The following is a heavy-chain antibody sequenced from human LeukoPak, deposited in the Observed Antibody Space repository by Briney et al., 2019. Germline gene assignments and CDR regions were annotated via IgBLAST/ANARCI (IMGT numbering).Heavy chain of an antibody. CDR3: VARGVIIPYYFDY. CDR1: GFNFSCYS. CDR2: ISSSSSYI. D-gene: IGHD3-10*01. V-gene: IGHV3-21*01. Sequence: GGSLRLSCAASGFNFSCYSMNWVRQAPGKGLEWVSSISSSSSYIYYADSVKGRFTISRDNAKNSLYLQMNSLRAEDTAVYYCVARGVIIPYYFDYWGQGTLVTVSS. J-gene: IGHJ4*02.